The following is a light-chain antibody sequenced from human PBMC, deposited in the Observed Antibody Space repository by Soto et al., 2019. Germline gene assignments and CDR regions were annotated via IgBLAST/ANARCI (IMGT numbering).Light chain of an antibody. V-gene: IGLV1-40*01. CDR3: QSYDSSLSGVV. J-gene: IGLJ2*01. CDR2: GNS. Sequence: QSVLTQPPSVSGAPGQRVTISCTGSSSNIGAGYDVHWYQQLPGTGPKLLIYGNSNRPSGVPDRCSGSKSGTSASLAITGLQAEDEADYYCQSYDSSLSGVVFGGGTKLTVL. CDR1: SSNIGAGYD.